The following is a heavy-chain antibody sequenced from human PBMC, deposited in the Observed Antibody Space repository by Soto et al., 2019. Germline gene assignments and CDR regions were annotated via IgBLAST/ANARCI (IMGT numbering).Heavy chain of an antibody. CDR2: IKGDGSSP. Sequence: EVQLVESGGGLVQPGGSLRLSCAASGFTFNSYWMHWVRQPPGKGLVWVSRIKGDGSSPSYADSVKGRFTISRDNAKNTVYLQMDTLRGEDTAIYYFARGIMTDYGVDVWGQGTTVTVSS. CDR3: ARGIMTDYGVDV. D-gene: IGHD3-16*01. J-gene: IGHJ6*02. V-gene: IGHV3-74*01. CDR1: GFTFNSYW.